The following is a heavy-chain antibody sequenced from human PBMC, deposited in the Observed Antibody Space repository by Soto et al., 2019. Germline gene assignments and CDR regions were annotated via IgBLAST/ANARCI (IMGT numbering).Heavy chain of an antibody. CDR3: ARDGEHYDFWSGYYPYGMDV. Sequence: GASVNVSCKSSGYTFTSYCISWGRQAPGQGLECMGWISAYNGNTNYAQKLQGRVTMTTDTSTSTAYMELRSLRSDDTAVYYCARDGEHYDFWSGYYPYGMDVWGQGTTVTVSS. D-gene: IGHD3-3*01. CDR2: ISAYNGNT. V-gene: IGHV1-18*01. CDR1: GYTFTSYC. J-gene: IGHJ6*02.